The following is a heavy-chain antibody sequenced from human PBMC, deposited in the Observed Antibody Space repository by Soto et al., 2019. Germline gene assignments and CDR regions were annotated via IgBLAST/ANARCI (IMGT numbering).Heavy chain of an antibody. Sequence: PSETLSLTCAVYGGSFSGYYWSWIRQPPGKGLEWIGEINHSGSTNYNPSLKSRVTISVDTSKNQFSLKLSSVTAADTAVYYCARGQVVVVPAADYYGMDVWGQGTTVTVSS. CDR1: GGSFSGYY. V-gene: IGHV4-34*01. J-gene: IGHJ6*02. CDR3: ARGQVVVVPAADYYGMDV. CDR2: INHSGST. D-gene: IGHD2-2*01.